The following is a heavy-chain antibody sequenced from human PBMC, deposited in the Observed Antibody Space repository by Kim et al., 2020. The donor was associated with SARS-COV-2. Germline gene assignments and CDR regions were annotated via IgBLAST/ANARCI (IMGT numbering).Heavy chain of an antibody. Sequence: ASVKVSCKTSGYTFSRYYIHWVRQAPGQGLEWMGIIDPAGGNTNYSQKFQGRVTMTRDTSTTTVYMELSSLRSEDAAVYFCASGCGSGPNRGFDLWGQGTLVTVSS. CDR3: ASGCGSGPNRGFDL. D-gene: IGHD3-10*01. CDR1: GYTFSRYY. V-gene: IGHV1-46*01. CDR2: IDPAGGNT. J-gene: IGHJ4*02.